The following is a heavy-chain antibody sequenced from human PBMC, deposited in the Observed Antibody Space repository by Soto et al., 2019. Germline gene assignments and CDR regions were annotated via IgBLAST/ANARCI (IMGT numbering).Heavy chain of an antibody. Sequence: GSLRLSCADSGFTLRDHDMTWVRQAPGKGLEWVSYIRSSSTYINYADSVKGRFTISRDNAQNSLYLQMNSLRVDDTAVYYCARVTKYSSGIAYWGQGTLVTVSS. CDR3: ARVTKYSSGIAY. CDR1: GFTLRDHD. J-gene: IGHJ4*02. CDR2: IRSSSTYI. D-gene: IGHD6-19*01. V-gene: IGHV3-11*05.